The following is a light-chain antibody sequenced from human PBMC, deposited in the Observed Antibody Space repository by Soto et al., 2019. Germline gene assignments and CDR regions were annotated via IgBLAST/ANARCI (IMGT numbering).Light chain of an antibody. CDR3: QQYYSYPRLT. V-gene: IGKV1-8*01. CDR2: AAS. Sequence: AIRMTQSPSSFSASTGDRVTITCRASQGISSYLAWYQQKPGKAPKLLIYAASTLQSGVPSRFSGSGSGTDFTLTISCLQSEDFANYYCQQYYSYPRLTFGGGTKVDIK. J-gene: IGKJ4*01. CDR1: QGISSY.